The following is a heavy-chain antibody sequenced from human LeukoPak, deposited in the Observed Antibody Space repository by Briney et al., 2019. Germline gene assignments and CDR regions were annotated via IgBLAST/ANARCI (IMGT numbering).Heavy chain of an antibody. Sequence: GGSLRLSCAASGFTFDDYAMHWVRQPPGKGLEWVSDISWDGRVTYYADSVKGRFTISRDNAKKSLYLQMNSLRAEDTAVYYCAREILAPGKTHDYWGQGTLVTVSS. J-gene: IGHJ4*02. CDR2: ISWDGRVT. CDR3: AREILAPGKTHDY. V-gene: IGHV3-43D*03. CDR1: GFTFDDYA.